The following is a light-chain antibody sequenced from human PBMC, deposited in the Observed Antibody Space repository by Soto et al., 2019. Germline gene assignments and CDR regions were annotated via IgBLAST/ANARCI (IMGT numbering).Light chain of an antibody. CDR3: QQYNNWPPERT. CDR1: QSVNLN. J-gene: IGKJ1*01. CDR2: GAS. V-gene: IGKV3-15*01. Sequence: EIMMTQSPGTLSVSPGEGATLSCTASQSVNLNLAWYQQKPGQPPRLLLYGASTRATGIPARFSGSGSGTEFTLTISSLQSEDFAVYYCQQYNNWPPERTFGQGTKVEIK.